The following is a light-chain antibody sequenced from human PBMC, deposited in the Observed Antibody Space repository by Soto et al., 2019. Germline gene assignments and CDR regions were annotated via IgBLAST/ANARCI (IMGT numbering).Light chain of an antibody. CDR2: EAS. V-gene: IGKV3-15*01. J-gene: IGKJ1*01. Sequence: EIVMTQSPATLFVSPGERATVSCRASQSVSSNLAWYQQKPGQAPRLLIYEASTRAADAPVRFSGSGYGRQFTLTISSLQSEDFAVYFCHQYNAGPGGTCGQGTKVGIK. CDR1: QSVSSN. CDR3: HQYNAGPGGT.